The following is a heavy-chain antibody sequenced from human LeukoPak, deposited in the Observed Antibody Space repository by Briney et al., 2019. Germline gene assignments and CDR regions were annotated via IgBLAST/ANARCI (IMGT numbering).Heavy chain of an antibody. V-gene: IGHV4-59*11. J-gene: IGHJ4*02. Sequence: NSSETLSLTCTVSGGSISSHYWSWIRQPPGKGLEWIGYIFYSGSTNYNPSLKSRVTISLDTSKNQFSLKLNSVTAADTAVYYCAREHGSGSYNYFDYWGQGTLVTVSS. CDR3: AREHGSGSYNYFDY. CDR2: IFYSGST. CDR1: GGSISSHY. D-gene: IGHD3-10*01.